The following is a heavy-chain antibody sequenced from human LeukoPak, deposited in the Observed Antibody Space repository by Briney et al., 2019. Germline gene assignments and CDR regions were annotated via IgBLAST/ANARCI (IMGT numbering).Heavy chain of an antibody. J-gene: IGHJ4*02. CDR1: GGSISSGDYY. CDR2: IYYSGST. CDR3: ARFGTSTEVFDY. D-gene: IGHD4-23*01. V-gene: IGHV4-30-4*01. Sequence: SETLSLTCTVSGGSISSGDYYWSWIRQPPGKGLEWIGYIYYSGSTYYNPSLKSRVTISVDTSKNQFSLKLSSVTAADTAVYYCARFGTSTEVFDYWGQGTLVTVSS.